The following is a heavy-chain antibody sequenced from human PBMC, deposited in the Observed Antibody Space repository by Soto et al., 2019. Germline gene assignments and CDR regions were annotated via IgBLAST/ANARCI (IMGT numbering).Heavy chain of an antibody. CDR3: AREQRYSYGHGDY. D-gene: IGHD5-18*01. V-gene: IGHV3-30-3*01. CDR1: GFTFSSYA. Sequence: QVQLVESGGGVVQPGRSLRLSCAASGFTFSSYAMHWVRQAPGKGLEWVAVISYDGSNKYYADSVKGRFTISRDNSKNTLYRQMNSLRAEDTAVYYCAREQRYSYGHGDYWGQGTLVTVSS. CDR2: ISYDGSNK. J-gene: IGHJ4*02.